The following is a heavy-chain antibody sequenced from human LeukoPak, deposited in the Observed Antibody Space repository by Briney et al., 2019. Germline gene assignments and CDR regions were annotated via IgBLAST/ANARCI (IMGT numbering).Heavy chain of an antibody. Sequence: GGSLRLSCAASGFTFSSDWMHWVRQAPGKGLVWVSRINGDGSSTNYADSVKGRFTISRDNAKDTLYLQMNSLRAEDTAVYYCARGGAYSHNYWGQGTLVLVSS. J-gene: IGHJ4*02. CDR1: GFTFSSDW. V-gene: IGHV3-74*01. CDR2: INGDGSST. D-gene: IGHD4-11*01. CDR3: ARGGAYSHNY.